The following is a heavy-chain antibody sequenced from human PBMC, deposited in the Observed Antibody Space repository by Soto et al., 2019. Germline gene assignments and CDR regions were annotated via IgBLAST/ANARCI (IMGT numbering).Heavy chain of an antibody. D-gene: IGHD4-17*01. V-gene: IGHV1-8*02. CDR1: GYTFTNYD. CDR3: VSVYGEIDY. J-gene: IGHJ4*02. Sequence: QVQLVQSGAEVKKPGASVKVSCKASGYTFTNYDINWVRQATGQGLEWMGWMNPKSGNTGYAQQFQGRVIMTRITYISTAYTELSILRSEDTAVYYCVSVYGEIDYWCPGTLVNGSS. CDR2: MNPKSGNT.